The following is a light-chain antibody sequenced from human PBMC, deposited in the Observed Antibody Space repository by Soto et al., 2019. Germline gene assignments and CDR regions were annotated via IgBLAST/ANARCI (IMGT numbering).Light chain of an antibody. CDR1: SSDVGGYNY. J-gene: IGLJ7*01. CDR3: SPYTSSSTWV. Sequence: QSALTQPASVSGSPGQSITISCTGTSSDVGGYNYVSWYQQHPGKAPKLMIYDVSNRPSGVSNRFSGSKSGNTATLTISGLQAEDEADYNCSPYTSSSTWVFGGETQLTDL. CDR2: DVS. V-gene: IGLV2-14*01.